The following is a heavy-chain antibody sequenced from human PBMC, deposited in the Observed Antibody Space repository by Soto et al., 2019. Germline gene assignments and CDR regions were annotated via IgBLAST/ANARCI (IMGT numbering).Heavy chain of an antibody. J-gene: IGHJ4*02. Sequence: SETLSLTGTVSCGSISSGDYCWSWIRQPPGKGLEWIGYIYYSGSTYYNPSLKSRVTISVDTSKNQFSLKLSSVTAAYTAVYYCARVDWNYENYFDYWGQGTLVTVSS. D-gene: IGHD1-7*01. V-gene: IGHV4-30-4*01. CDR3: ARVDWNYENYFDY. CDR2: IYYSGST. CDR1: CGSISSGDYC.